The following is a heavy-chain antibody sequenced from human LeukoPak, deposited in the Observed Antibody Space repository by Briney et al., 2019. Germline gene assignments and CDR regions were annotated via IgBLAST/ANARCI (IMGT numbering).Heavy chain of an antibody. CDR2: IYYSGST. CDR1: GGSISSGSYY. CDR3: ARLILNLLDDIVVVPADETYNWFDP. V-gene: IGHV4-39*07. D-gene: IGHD2-2*01. Sequence: SETLSLTCTVSGGSISSGSYYWSWIRQPPGKGLEWIGSIYYSGSTYYNPSLKSRVTISVDTSKNQFSLKLSSVTAADTAVYYCARLILNLLDDIVVVPADETYNWFDPWGQGTLVTVSS. J-gene: IGHJ5*02.